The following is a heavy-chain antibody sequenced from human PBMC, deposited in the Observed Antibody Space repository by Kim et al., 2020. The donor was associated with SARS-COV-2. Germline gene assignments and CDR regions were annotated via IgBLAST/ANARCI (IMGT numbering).Heavy chain of an antibody. D-gene: IGHD1-1*01. CDR3: ASHERGM. Sequence: SETLSLTCTVSGGSISSGDEYWIWLRQRPGQGRVWSGYTYYSGITQYNLTIKSRVIIAVDTTNNQLSLKLISATATAAAVCSSASHERGM. V-gene: IGHV4-30-4*08. J-gene: IGHJ6*01. CDR2: TYYSGIT. CDR1: GGSISSGDEY.